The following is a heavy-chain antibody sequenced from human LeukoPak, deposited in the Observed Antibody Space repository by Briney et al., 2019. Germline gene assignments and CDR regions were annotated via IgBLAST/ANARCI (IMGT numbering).Heavy chain of an antibody. D-gene: IGHD2-2*01. CDR1: GFTFSSYS. CDR2: ISSSSSYI. V-gene: IGHV3-21*01. J-gene: IGHJ3*02. CDR3: ADYCSSTSCNDAFDI. Sequence: GGSLRLSCAASGFTFSSYSMNRVRQAPGKGLEWVSSISSSSSYIYYADSVKGRFTISRDNAKNSLYLQMNSLRAEDTAVYYCADYCSSTSCNDAFDIWGQGTMVTVSS.